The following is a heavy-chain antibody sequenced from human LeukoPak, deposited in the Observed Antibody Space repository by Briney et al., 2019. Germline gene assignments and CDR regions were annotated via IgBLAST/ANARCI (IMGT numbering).Heavy chain of an antibody. V-gene: IGHV4-34*01. CDR3: ARGLRFSTSPGG. CDR1: GGSFSGYY. Sequence: SETLSLTCAVYGGSFSGYYWSWIRQPPGKGLEWIGEINHSGSTNYNPSLKSRVTISVDTSKSQFSLKLSSVTAADTAVYYCARGLRFSTSPGGWGQGTLVTVSS. CDR2: INHSGST. J-gene: IGHJ4*02. D-gene: IGHD2-2*01.